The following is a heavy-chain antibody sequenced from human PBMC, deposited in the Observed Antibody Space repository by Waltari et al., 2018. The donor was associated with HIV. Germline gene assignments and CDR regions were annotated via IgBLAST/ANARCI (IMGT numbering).Heavy chain of an antibody. CDR1: GDTVSSCA. D-gene: IGHD5-12*01. J-gene: IGHJ6*02. CDR2: IIPIFSTA. V-gene: IGHV1-69*01. CDR3: ARDGRDGYSGYGYYYYYGMDV. Sequence: QVQLVQSGAEVKKPHSSVKVSCKASGDTVSSCAIRRERQALGQGLEWMGGIIPIFSTANYAQKFQGRGTITADESTSTAYMELSSLRSEDTAVYYCARDGRDGYSGYGYYYYYGMDVWGQGTTVTVSS.